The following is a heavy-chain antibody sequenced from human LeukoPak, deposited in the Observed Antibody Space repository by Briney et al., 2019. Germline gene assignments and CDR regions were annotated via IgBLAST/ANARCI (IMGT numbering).Heavy chain of an antibody. CDR3: ARAPLNYYDSSGYFGY. J-gene: IGHJ4*02. D-gene: IGHD3-22*01. Sequence: GASVKVSCKASGYTFTSYDINWVRQATGQGLEWMGWMNPNSGNTGYAQKFQGRVTITRDTSASTAYMELSSLRSEDTAVYYCARAPLNYYDSSGYFGYWGQGTLVTVSS. CDR1: GYTFTSYD. V-gene: IGHV1-8*01. CDR2: MNPNSGNT.